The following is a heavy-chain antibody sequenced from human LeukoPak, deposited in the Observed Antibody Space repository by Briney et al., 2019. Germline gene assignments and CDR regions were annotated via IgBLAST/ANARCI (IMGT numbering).Heavy chain of an antibody. CDR3: ARDRPVAGSYWYFDL. Sequence: TSETLSLTCAVYGGSFSGYYWSWIRQPPGKGLEWIGEINHSGSTNYNPSLKSRVTISADTSKNQFSLKLSSVTAADTAVYYCARDRPVAGSYWYFDLWGRGTLVTVSS. J-gene: IGHJ2*01. CDR1: GGSFSGYY. CDR2: INHSGST. V-gene: IGHV4-34*01. D-gene: IGHD6-19*01.